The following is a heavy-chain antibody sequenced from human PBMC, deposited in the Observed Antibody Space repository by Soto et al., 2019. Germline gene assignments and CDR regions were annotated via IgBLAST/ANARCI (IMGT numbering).Heavy chain of an antibody. Sequence: SETLSLTCTVSGGSVSSSSYSWGWIRQPPGKGLEWIGTIYSSENTYYNPSLMSRVTISVDRSKNQFSLKLSSVTAADTAVYYCARGGLLPDYWGQGTLVTVSS. V-gene: IGHV4-39*07. J-gene: IGHJ4*02. CDR2: IYSSENT. CDR1: GGSVSSSSYS. CDR3: ARGGLLPDY. D-gene: IGHD6-19*01.